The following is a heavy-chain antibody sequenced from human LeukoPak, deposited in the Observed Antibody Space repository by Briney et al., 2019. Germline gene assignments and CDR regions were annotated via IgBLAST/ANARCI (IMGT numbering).Heavy chain of an antibody. CDR2: MNPNSGNT. Sequence: ASVKVSCKASGYTFTSYDINWVRQATGQGLEWMGWMNPNSGNTGYAQKFQGRVTITRNTSISTAYMELSSLRSEDTAVYYCARGIALHYYYYMDVWGKGTTVTVSS. CDR3: ARGIALHYYYYMDV. CDR1: GYTFTSYD. J-gene: IGHJ6*03. V-gene: IGHV1-8*03.